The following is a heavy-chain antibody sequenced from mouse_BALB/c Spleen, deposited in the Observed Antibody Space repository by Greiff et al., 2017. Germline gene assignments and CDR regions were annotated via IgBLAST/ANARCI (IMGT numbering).Heavy chain of an antibody. D-gene: IGHD2-4*01. J-gene: IGHJ4*01. V-gene: IGHV5-6-3*01. CDR2: INSNGGST. Sequence: EVHLVESGGGLVKPGGSLKLSCAASGFTFSSYAMSWVRQTPEKRLEWVATINSNGGSTYYPDSVKGRFTISRDNAKNTLYLQMSSLKSEDTAMYYCARDYDYDVCAMDYWGQGTSVTVSS. CDR3: ARDYDYDVCAMDY. CDR1: GFTFSSYA.